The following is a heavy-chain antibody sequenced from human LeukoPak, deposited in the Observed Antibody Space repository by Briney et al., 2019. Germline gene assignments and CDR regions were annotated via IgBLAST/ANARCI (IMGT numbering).Heavy chain of an antibody. D-gene: IGHD2-2*01. CDR1: GGTFISYA. CDR3: ASRSTTGNYYYYYGMDV. CDR2: IIPIFGTA. J-gene: IGHJ6*02. V-gene: IGHV1-69*13. Sequence: GASVKVSCKASGGTFISYAISWVRQAPGQGLEWMGGIIPIFGTANYAQKFQGGVTITADESTSTAYMELSSLRSEDTAVYYCASRSTTGNYYYYYGMDVWGQGTTVTVSS.